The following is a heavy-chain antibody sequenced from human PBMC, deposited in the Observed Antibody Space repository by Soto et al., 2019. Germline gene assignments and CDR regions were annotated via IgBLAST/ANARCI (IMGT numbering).Heavy chain of an antibody. J-gene: IGHJ4*02. Sequence: GGSLRLSCAASGFTFSSYWMTWVRQAPGKGLEWLANINKDGSEKNYVDSVKGRLTISRDNAKNTLSVQVNSLRAEDTAVYYCAALIVVVMYPDYWGQGTLVTVSS. D-gene: IGHD3-22*01. V-gene: IGHV3-7*05. CDR3: AALIVVVMYPDY. CDR1: GFTFSSYW. CDR2: INKDGSEK.